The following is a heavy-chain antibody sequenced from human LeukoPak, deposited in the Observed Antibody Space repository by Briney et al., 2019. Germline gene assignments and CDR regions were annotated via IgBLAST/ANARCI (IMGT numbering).Heavy chain of an antibody. J-gene: IGHJ5*02. CDR2: IYHSGST. Sequence: PSETLYLTCTVSGYSISSGYYWGWLRQPPGKGLEWIGSIYHSGSTYYNPSLKRRVTISVDTSKNQFSLKLSSVTAADTAVNYCAREEGRNDMNWFDPWGQGTLVTVSS. V-gene: IGHV4-38-2*02. CDR3: AREEGRNDMNWFDP. D-gene: IGHD1-1*01. CDR1: GYSISSGYY.